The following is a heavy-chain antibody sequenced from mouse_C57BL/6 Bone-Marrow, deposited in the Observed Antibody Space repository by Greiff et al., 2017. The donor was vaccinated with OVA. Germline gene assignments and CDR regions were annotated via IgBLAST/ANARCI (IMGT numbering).Heavy chain of an antibody. Sequence: EVHLVDSGGGLVQSGRSLRLSCATSGFTFSDFYMEWVRQAPGKGLEWIAASRNKANDYTTEYSASVKGRFIVSRDTSQSILYLQMNALRAEDTAIYYCARDRGTRYFDVWGTGTTVTVSS. CDR1: GFTFSDFY. CDR3: ARDRGTRYFDV. V-gene: IGHV7-1*01. CDR2: SRNKANDYTT. J-gene: IGHJ1*03. D-gene: IGHD3-3*01.